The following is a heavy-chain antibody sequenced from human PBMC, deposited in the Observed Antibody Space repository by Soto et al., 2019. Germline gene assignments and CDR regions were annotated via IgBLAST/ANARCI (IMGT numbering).Heavy chain of an antibody. J-gene: IGHJ4*02. CDR3: ARANGDFDY. CDR1: GYTFTSYD. V-gene: IGHV1-8*01. D-gene: IGHD4-17*01. CDR2: MNLNSGYT. Sequence: QVQLVQSGAEVKKPGASVKVSCKASGYTFTSYDINWVRQAAGQGLEWMGWMNLNSGYTGYAQKFQGRVTXXRDNSMRTALMELSSLRSEDTAVYYCARANGDFDYWGQGTLVTVSS.